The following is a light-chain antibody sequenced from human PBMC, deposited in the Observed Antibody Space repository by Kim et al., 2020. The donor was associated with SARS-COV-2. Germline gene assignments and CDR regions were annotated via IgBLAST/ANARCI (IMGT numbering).Light chain of an antibody. CDR2: DVS. Sequence: PGQSITISCSGTSSDVGGYNYVSWYQQHPGKAPKLMIYDVSKRPSGVSNRFSGSKSGNTASLTISGLQAEDEADYYCSSYTSSSHVFGTGTKVTVL. V-gene: IGLV2-14*04. CDR3: SSYTSSSHV. CDR1: SSDVGGYNY. J-gene: IGLJ1*01.